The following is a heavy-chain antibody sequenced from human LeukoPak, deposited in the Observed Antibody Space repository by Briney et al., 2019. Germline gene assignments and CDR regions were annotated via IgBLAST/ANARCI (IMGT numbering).Heavy chain of an antibody. CDR3: ARFHYDFWSGYYSSGYFDY. D-gene: IGHD3-3*01. V-gene: IGHV3-23*01. CDR1: GLIFSTYA. J-gene: IGHJ4*02. Sequence: GGTLRLSCIASGLIFSTYAINWVRHAPDKGLEWVSSISGSGGRTYYADSVKGRFTISRDNSKNTLYLQMNSLRAEDTAVYYCARFHYDFWSGYYSSGYFDYWGQGTLVTVSS. CDR2: ISGSGGRT.